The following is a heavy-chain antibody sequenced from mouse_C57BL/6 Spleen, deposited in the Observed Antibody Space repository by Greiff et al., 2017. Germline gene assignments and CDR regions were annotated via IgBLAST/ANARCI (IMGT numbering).Heavy chain of an antibody. J-gene: IGHJ2*01. Sequence: EVKLQESGGGLVQPKGSLKLSCAASGFSFNTYAMNWVRQAPGKGLEWVARIRSKSNNYATYYADSVKDRFTISRDDSESMLYLQMNNLKTEDTSMYYCVRQDELDYFDYWGQGTTLTVSS. V-gene: IGHV10-1*01. CDR1: GFSFNTYA. CDR2: IRSKSNNYAT. CDR3: VRQDELDYFDY.